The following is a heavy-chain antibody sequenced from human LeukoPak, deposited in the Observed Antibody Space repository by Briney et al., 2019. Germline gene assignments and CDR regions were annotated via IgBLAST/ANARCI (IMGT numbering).Heavy chain of an antibody. V-gene: IGHV4-59*01. CDR3: ARGPLYSSSSPYYYYYMDV. CDR2: SYYSGST. J-gene: IGHJ6*03. CDR1: GGSISSYY. D-gene: IGHD6-6*01. Sequence: SETLSLTCTVSGGSISSYYWSWIRQPPGKGLEWIGYSYYSGSTNYNPSLKSRVTISVDTSKNQFSLKLSSVTAADTAVYYCARGPLYSSSSPYYYYYMDVWGKRTTVTVSS.